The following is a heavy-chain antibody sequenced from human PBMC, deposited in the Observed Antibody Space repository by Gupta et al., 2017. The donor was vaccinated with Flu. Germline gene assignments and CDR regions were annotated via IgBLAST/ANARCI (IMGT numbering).Heavy chain of an antibody. J-gene: IGHJ6*02. CDR2: MWYDGSNK. Sequence: APGKGLELVAVMWYDGSNKYYADSVKGRFTISRDNSKNTLDLQMNSLRVEDTAVYYCARDRTISGNYYGMDVWGQGTTVTVSS. CDR3: ARDRTISGNYYGMDV. D-gene: IGHD3-3*01. V-gene: IGHV3-33*01.